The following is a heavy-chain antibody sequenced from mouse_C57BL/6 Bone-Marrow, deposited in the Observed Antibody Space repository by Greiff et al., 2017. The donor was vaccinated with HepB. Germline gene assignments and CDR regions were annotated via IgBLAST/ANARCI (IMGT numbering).Heavy chain of an antibody. Sequence: EVKLQQSGPELVKPGASVKISCKASGYTFTDYYMNWVKQSHGKSLEWIGDINPNNGGTSYNQKFKGKATLTVDKSSSTAYMELRSLTSEDSAVYYCASTTGAWFAYWGQGTLVTVSA. CDR1: GYTFTDYY. CDR3: ASTTGAWFAY. V-gene: IGHV1-26*01. D-gene: IGHD1-1*01. J-gene: IGHJ3*01. CDR2: INPNNGGT.